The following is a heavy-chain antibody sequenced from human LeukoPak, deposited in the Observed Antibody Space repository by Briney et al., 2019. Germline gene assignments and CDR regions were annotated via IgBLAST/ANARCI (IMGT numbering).Heavy chain of an antibody. D-gene: IGHD6-19*01. Sequence: PGGSLRLSCAASGFTFSSYSMNWVRQAPGKGLEWVTSISSSSSYIYYADSVKGRFTISRDKAKNSLYLQMNSLRAEDTAVYYCARDLLAVAGSYWGQGTLVTVSS. J-gene: IGHJ4*02. CDR2: ISSSSSYI. CDR1: GFTFSSYS. CDR3: ARDLLAVAGSY. V-gene: IGHV3-21*01.